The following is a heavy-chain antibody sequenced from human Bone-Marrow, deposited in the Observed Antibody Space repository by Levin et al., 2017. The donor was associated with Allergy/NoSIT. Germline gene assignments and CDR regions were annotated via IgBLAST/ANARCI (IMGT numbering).Heavy chain of an antibody. CDR1: GDGVSTNTAT. J-gene: IGHJ5*02. V-gene: IGHV6-1*01. D-gene: IGHD1-26*01. Sequence: PSETLSLTCAILGDGVSTNTATWNWIRQSPSRGLEWLGRTYYRSKWYHDYAQFVRGRLTIDPDTSKNHFYLHLNSLTPEDTAVYFCARGAQVGIENWFDTWGQGTPVIVSS. CDR2: TYYRSKWYH. CDR3: ARGAQVGIENWFDT.